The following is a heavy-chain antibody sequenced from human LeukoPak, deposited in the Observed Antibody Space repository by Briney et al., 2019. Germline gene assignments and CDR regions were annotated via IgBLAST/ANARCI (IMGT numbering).Heavy chain of an antibody. V-gene: IGHV3-23*01. CDR2: ISGSGGST. CDR3: ATEGYSGDYYYYMDV. D-gene: IGHD2-21*01. CDR1: GFTFSSYA. J-gene: IGHJ6*03. Sequence: GGSLRLSCAASGFTFSSYAMSWVRQAPGKGLEWVSAISGSGGSTYYADSVKGRFTISRDNSKNTLYLQMNSLRAEDTAVYYCATEGYSGDYYYYMDVWGKGTTVTVSS.